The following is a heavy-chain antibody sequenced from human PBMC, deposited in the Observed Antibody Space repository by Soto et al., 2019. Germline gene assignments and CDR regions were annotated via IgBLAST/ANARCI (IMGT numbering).Heavy chain of an antibody. CDR3: ARDAGYQLTGAFDI. CDR1: GGSISTYY. Sequence: AETLSLTFTVSGGSISTYYWSGIRQPPGKGLEWIGYVTYSGGPTYNPSLKSRVTISVDTSKEFSLNLTSVTAADTAVYYCARDAGYQLTGAFDIWGQGTMVTVSS. V-gene: IGHV4-59*01. D-gene: IGHD2-2*01. J-gene: IGHJ3*02. CDR2: VTYSGGP.